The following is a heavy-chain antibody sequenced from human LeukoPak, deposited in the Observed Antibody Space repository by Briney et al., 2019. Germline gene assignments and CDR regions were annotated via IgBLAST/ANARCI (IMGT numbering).Heavy chain of an antibody. CDR3: ARTFYYDTSGYLPPGV. CDR2: IYYNGNT. V-gene: IGHV4-31*03. J-gene: IGHJ4*02. D-gene: IGHD3-22*01. Sequence: SETLSLTCTVSGGSISSGGYYWSWIRQHPGKGLEWIGYIYYNGNTYYNPSLRSRTTISVDTSKNHFSLRLSSVTAADTAVYYCARTFYYDTSGYLPPGVWGQGTLVTVSS. CDR1: GGSISSGGYY.